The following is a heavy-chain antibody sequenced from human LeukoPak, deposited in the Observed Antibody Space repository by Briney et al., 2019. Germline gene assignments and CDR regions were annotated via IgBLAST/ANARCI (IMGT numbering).Heavy chain of an antibody. CDR2: IYYSGST. V-gene: IGHV4-59*05. J-gene: IGHJ4*02. CDR1: GGSFTSYY. Sequence: SETLSLTCAVYGGSFTSYYWSWIRQPPGKGLEWIGSIYYSGSTYYNPSLKSRVTISVDTSKNQFSLKLSSVTAAGTAVYYCAIKFSYDFWSGYGYWGQGTLVTVSS. D-gene: IGHD3-3*01. CDR3: AIKFSYDFWSGYGY.